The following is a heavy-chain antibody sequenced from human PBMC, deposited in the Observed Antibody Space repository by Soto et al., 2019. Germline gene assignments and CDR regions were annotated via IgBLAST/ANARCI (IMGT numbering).Heavy chain of an antibody. CDR3: ARELIVGPAEYFQH. Sequence: GGSLRLSCAVSGFTFSSYWMSWVRQTPGKGLEWVANINQDGSENYYVDAVKGRFTISRDNAKNSLYLQMDSLRAEDTAVYYCARELIVGPAEYFQHWGQVTLVTVSS. CDR2: INQDGSEN. D-gene: IGHD1-26*01. J-gene: IGHJ1*01. V-gene: IGHV3-7*01. CDR1: GFTFSSYW.